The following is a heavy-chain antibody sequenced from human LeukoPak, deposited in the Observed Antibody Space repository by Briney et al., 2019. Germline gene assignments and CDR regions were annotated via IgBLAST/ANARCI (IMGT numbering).Heavy chain of an antibody. CDR2: INPNSGGT. CDR1: GYTFTDYY. V-gene: IGHV1-2*02. Sequence: ASVKVSCKAPGYTFTDYYMHWVRQGPGQGLEWMGWINPNSGGTNYAQKFQGRVTMTRDTSISTAYMELNRLRSDDTAVYYCARGILLQGFDYWGQGTLVTVSS. J-gene: IGHJ4*02. CDR3: ARGILLQGFDY. D-gene: IGHD2-15*01.